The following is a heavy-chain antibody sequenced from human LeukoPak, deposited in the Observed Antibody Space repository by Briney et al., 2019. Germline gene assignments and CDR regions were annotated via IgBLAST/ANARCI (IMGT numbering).Heavy chain of an antibody. CDR3: ARSYGSGRRDAFDI. V-gene: IGHV1-2*02. D-gene: IGHD3-10*01. CDR1: GYTFTDYY. J-gene: IGHJ3*02. Sequence: ASVKVSCKASGYTFTDYYMHWVRQAPGQGPEWMGWINPNSGGTSSAKKFQGRVTMTRDTSIRTAYMELSRLRSDDTAVYYCARSYGSGRRDAFDIWGLGTMVIVSS. CDR2: INPNSGGT.